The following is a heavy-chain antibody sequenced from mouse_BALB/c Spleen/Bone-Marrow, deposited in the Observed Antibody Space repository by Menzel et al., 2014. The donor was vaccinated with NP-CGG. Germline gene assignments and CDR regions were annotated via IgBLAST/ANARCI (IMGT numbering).Heavy chain of an antibody. J-gene: IGHJ3*01. CDR1: GYAFTNYL. V-gene: IGHV1-54*01. D-gene: IGHD2-13*01. CDR3: ARRDYSFAY. CDR2: INPGSGGT. Sequence: VKVEESGAELVRPGTSVKVSCKASGYAFTNYLIEWVKQRPGQGLEWIGVINPGSGGTNYNEKFKGKATLTADKSSSTAYMQLSSLTSDDTAVYFCARRDYSFAYWGQGTLVTVSA.